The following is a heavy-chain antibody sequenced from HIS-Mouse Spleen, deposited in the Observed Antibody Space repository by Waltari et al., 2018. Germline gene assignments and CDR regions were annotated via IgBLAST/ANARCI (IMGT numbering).Heavy chain of an antibody. J-gene: IGHJ4*02. Sequence: QVTLRESGPALVKPTQTLTLTCTFSGFSLSTSGMCVSWIRQPPGKALEWLERIDWDDDKYYSTSLENRVTISKDTSKNQVVLTMTNMDPVDTATYYCARIAEGYSSGWYAFDYWGQGTLVTVSS. V-gene: IGHV2-70*15. CDR1: GFSLSTSGMC. CDR2: IDWDDDK. D-gene: IGHD6-19*01. CDR3: ARIAEGYSSGWYAFDY.